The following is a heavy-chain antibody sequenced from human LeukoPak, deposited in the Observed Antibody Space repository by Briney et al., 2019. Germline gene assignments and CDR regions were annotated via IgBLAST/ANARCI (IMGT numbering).Heavy chain of an antibody. V-gene: IGHV3-33*01. Sequence: PGGSLRLSCGASGFTLSSHGIHWVRQAPGKGLEWVAGMWYDGSKEDYADSVKGRFTISRDMSKNTLNLQMNSLRVEDTAMFYCARDLSFGSLDFRGQGTLVTVPS. D-gene: IGHD1-26*01. CDR1: GFTLSSHG. CDR2: MWYDGSKE. CDR3: ARDLSFGSLDF. J-gene: IGHJ4*02.